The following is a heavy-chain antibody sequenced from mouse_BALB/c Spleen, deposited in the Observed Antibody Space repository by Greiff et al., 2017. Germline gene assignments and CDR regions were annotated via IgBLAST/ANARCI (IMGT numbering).Heavy chain of an antibody. CDR2: ISSGGSYT. CDR3: ARRDSDYYAMDY. Sequence: VQVVESGGDLVKPGGSLKLSCAASGFTFSSYGMSWVRQTPDKRLEWVATISSGGSYTYYPDSVKGRCTISRDNAKNTLYLQMSSLKSEDTAMYYCARRDSDYYAMDYWGQGTSVTVSS. D-gene: IGHD3-3*01. CDR1: GFTFSSYG. J-gene: IGHJ4*01. V-gene: IGHV5-6*01.